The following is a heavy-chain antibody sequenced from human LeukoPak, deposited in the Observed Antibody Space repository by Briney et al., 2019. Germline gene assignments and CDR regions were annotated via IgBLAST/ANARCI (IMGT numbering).Heavy chain of an antibody. Sequence: GASVKVSCKASGYTFTGYHMHWVRQAPGQGLEWMGWISAYNGNTNYAQKLQGRVTMTTDTSTSTAYMELRSLRSDDTAVYYCARVSNYYDSSGYWGFLDYWGQGTLVTVSS. CDR2: ISAYNGNT. V-gene: IGHV1-18*04. CDR1: GYTFTGYH. J-gene: IGHJ4*02. CDR3: ARVSNYYDSSGYWGFLDY. D-gene: IGHD3-22*01.